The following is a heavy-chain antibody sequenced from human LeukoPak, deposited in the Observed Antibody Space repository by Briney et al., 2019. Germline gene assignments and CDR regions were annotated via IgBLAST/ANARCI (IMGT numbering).Heavy chain of an antibody. CDR3: ARTYYYDSSGYYFPGAFDI. D-gene: IGHD3-22*01. CDR1: GYSISSSNW. J-gene: IGHJ3*02. CDR2: IYYSGST. V-gene: IGHV4-28*01. Sequence: PSETLSLTCAVSGYSISSSNWWGWIRQPPGKGLEWIGYIYYSGSTYYNPSLKSRVTMSVDTSKNQFSLKLSSVTAVDTAVHYCARTYYYDSSGYYFPGAFDIWGQGTMVTVSS.